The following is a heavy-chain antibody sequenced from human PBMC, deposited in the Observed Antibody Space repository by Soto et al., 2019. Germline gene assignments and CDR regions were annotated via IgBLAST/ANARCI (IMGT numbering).Heavy chain of an antibody. J-gene: IGHJ3*02. D-gene: IGHD3-22*01. Sequence: QVQLVESGGGVVQPGRSLRLSCAASGFTFSSYAMHWVRQAPGKGLEWVAVISSDGSNKNYADSVKGRFTISRDNSKKTLYLQMNSLRSEDTAVFYCARQSRPSYDSSGYYYESDAFDIWGQGTMVTVSS. CDR2: ISSDGSNK. V-gene: IGHV3-30-3*01. CDR3: ARQSRPSYDSSGYYYESDAFDI. CDR1: GFTFSSYA.